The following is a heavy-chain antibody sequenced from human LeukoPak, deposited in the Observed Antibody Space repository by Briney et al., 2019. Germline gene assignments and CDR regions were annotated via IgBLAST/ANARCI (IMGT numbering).Heavy chain of an antibody. V-gene: IGHV3-74*01. CDR2: INSDESDI. CDR1: GFTFSSYW. J-gene: IGHJ4*02. Sequence: GGSLRLSCAASGFTFSSYWMHWVRQAPGKELVWVSRINSDESDIRYADSVKGRFTISRDNAKNTLYLQMNSLRAEDTAVYYCARAGGYDYYFDYWGQGTLVTVSS. D-gene: IGHD5-12*01. CDR3: ARAGGYDYYFDY.